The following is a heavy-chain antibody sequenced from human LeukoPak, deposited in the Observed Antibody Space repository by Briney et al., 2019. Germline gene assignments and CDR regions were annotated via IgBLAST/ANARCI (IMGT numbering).Heavy chain of an antibody. CDR3: ARGIYWFDP. V-gene: IGHV4-38-2*02. Sequence: SETLSLTCTVSGYSISSGYYWGWIRQPPGKGLEWIGSIYHIGSTYYNPSLKSRVTISVDTSKNQFSLRLSSVTAADTAVYYCARGIYWFDPWGQGTLVTVSS. CDR1: GYSISSGYY. J-gene: IGHJ5*02. CDR2: IYHIGST.